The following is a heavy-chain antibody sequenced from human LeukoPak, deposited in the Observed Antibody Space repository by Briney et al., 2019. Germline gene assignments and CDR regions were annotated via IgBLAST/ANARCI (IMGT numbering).Heavy chain of an antibody. Sequence: PGGSLRLSCAASGFTFSDYYMSWIRQAPGKGLEWVSYISSSGSTIYYADSVKGRSTISRDNAKNSLYLQMNSLRAEDTAVYYCARGSTMFRGVIKRPPAFDYWGQGTLVTVSS. V-gene: IGHV3-11*01. J-gene: IGHJ4*02. CDR3: ARGSTMFRGVIKRPPAFDY. D-gene: IGHD3-10*01. CDR1: GFTFSDYY. CDR2: ISSSGSTI.